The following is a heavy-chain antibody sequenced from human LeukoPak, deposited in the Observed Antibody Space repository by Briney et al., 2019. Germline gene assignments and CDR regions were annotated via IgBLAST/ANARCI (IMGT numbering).Heavy chain of an antibody. J-gene: IGHJ4*02. Sequence: ASVKVSCKASGYSFTTYGISWVRQAPGQGLEWMGWIDPNSGDPNYAQNFQGRVTMTWDTSISTAYMELSSLTSDDTAVYYCASPDYGGHSTFGFWGQGTLVTVSS. CDR3: ASPDYGGHSTFGF. CDR2: IDPNSGDP. D-gene: IGHD4-23*01. V-gene: IGHV1-2*02. CDR1: GYSFTTYG.